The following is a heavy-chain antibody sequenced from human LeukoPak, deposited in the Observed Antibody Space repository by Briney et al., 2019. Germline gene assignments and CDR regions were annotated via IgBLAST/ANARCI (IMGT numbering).Heavy chain of an antibody. V-gene: IGHV6-1*01. J-gene: IGHJ4*02. CDR2: TYQRSKWYD. CDR3: ARSPSPYSSGWYFDY. CDR1: GDSVSINSAA. D-gene: IGHD6-19*01. Sequence: SQTLSLTCAISGDSVSINSAAWNWIRQSPSRGLEWLGRTYQRSKWYDDYAVSVKSRIAINPDISKNQFSLQLNSVTPEDTAVYYCARSPSPYSSGWYFDYWGQGTLVTVSS.